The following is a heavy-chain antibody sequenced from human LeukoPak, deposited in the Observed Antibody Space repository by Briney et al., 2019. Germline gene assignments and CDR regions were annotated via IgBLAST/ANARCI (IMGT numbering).Heavy chain of an antibody. CDR3: ARVRGGYYLDY. CDR2: IKQAGTEK. D-gene: IGHD5-24*01. J-gene: IGHJ4*02. V-gene: IGHV3-7*04. Sequence: GSLRLSCAASGFTFGSYWMNWVRQAPGKGLEWVANIKQAGTEKYYVDSVKGRFTISRDNAKNSLFLQMNSLRAEDTAVYFCARVRGGYYLDYWGQGTLVTVSS. CDR1: GFTFGSYW.